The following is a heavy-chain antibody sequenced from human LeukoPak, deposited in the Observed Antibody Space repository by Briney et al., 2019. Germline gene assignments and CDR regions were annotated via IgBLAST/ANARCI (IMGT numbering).Heavy chain of an antibody. Sequence: GGSLRLSCADSGFTFSSYAMSWVRQAPGQGLEWVSLISTSSRTHYADSVQGRFTISRDNSKNTLSLHMNSLRAEDTAVYYCARDLDSSGYYHVVDSWGQGALVTVSS. CDR3: ARDLDSSGYYHVVDS. CDR1: GFTFSSYA. D-gene: IGHD3-22*01. CDR2: ISTSSRT. V-gene: IGHV3-23*01. J-gene: IGHJ4*02.